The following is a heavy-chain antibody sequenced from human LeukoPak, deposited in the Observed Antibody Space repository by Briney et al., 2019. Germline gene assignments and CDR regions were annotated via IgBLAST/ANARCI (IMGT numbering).Heavy chain of an antibody. CDR1: NYPITSEYY. CDR3: RFYYYMDV. CDR2: IFHSGIA. V-gene: IGHV4-38-2*01. J-gene: IGHJ6*03. Sequence: SETLSLTCAVSNYPITSEYYWVWIRQPPGQGLEWIGQIFHSGIAHYNPSLKSRVTMSVDTSRSQFSVNLNSVTAADTAVYYNRFYYYMDVWGKGTTVTVSS.